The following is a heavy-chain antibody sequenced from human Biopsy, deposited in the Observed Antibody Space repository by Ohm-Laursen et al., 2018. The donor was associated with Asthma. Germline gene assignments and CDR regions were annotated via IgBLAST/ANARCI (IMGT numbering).Heavy chain of an antibody. V-gene: IGHV3-7*05. D-gene: IGHD3-9*01. J-gene: IGHJ4*02. CDR3: ARASYDILTGYYNYFDY. CDR2: IKQDGSEK. Sequence: SLRLSCTASGFTFSSYAMSWVRQAPGKGLEWVANIKQDGSEKYYVDSVKGRFTISRDNAKNSLYLQMNSLRAEDTAVYYCARASYDILTGYYNYFDYWGQGTLVTVSS. CDR1: GFTFSSYA.